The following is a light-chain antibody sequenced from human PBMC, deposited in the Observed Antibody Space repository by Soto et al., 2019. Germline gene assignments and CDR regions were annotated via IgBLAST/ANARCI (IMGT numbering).Light chain of an antibody. J-gene: IGKJ3*01. CDR2: ATS. CDR3: QQRFT. V-gene: IGKV1-9*01. Sequence: DIQLTQSPSFLSASVGDRVTITCRASQGISGYLAWYQQKPGKAPNLLIYATSTLQTGVPSRFSGSGSGAEFTLTISSLQPVDFATYYCQQRFTFGPGTKVDIK. CDR1: QGISGY.